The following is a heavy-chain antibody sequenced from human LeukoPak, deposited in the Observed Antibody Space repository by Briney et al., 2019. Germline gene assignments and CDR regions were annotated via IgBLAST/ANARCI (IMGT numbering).Heavy chain of an antibody. CDR1: GYTFTGYY. V-gene: IGHV1-2*04. D-gene: IGHD6-13*01. CDR2: INPNSGGT. Sequence: GASVKVSCKASGYTFTGYYMHWVRQAPGQGLEWMGWINPNSGGTNYAQKFQGWVTMTRDTSISTAYMELSRLTSDDAAVYYCARDSIAAAGTDYYYGMDVWGQGTTVTVSS. J-gene: IGHJ6*02. CDR3: ARDSIAAAGTDYYYGMDV.